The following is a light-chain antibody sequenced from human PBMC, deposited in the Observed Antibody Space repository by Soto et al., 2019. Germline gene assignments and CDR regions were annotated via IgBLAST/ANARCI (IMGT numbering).Light chain of an antibody. V-gene: IGKV3-20*01. CDR3: QQYGSSGYT. CDR1: QSVSNSY. J-gene: IGKJ2*01. CDR2: GAS. Sequence: EIVLTQSPGTLSLSPGERATLSCRASQSVSNSYLAWYQQKPGQAPRLLIYGASSRATGIPDRFSGSGSGTDFTLTISRLEPEDFAVYYCQQYGSSGYTFGQGTTLESK.